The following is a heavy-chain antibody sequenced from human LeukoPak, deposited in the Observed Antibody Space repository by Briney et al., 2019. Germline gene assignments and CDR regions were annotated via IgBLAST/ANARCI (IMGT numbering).Heavy chain of an antibody. CDR2: IYHSGST. V-gene: IGHV4-30-2*01. CDR1: GGSISSGGYS. J-gene: IGHJ4*02. D-gene: IGHD5-18*01. Sequence: SETLSLTCAVSGGSISSGGYSWSWIRQPPAKGLEWIGYIYHSGSTYYNPSLKSRVTMSVDTSKNQFSLKLTSVSAADTAVYYCARGSGYSYGYPFDYWGQGTLVTVSS. CDR3: ARGSGYSYGYPFDY.